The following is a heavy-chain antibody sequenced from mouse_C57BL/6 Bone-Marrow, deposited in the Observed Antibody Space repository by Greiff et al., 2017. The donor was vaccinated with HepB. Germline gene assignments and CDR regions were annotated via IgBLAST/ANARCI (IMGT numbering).Heavy chain of an antibody. CDR2: IYPGDGDT. CDR1: GYAFSSSW. V-gene: IGHV1-82*01. CDR3: ARSDGYYRAWFAY. D-gene: IGHD2-3*01. Sequence: VQRVESGPELVKPGASVKISCKASGYAFSSSWMNWVKQRPGKGLEWIGRIYPGDGDTNYNGKFKGKATLTADKSSSTAYMQLSSLTSEDSAVYFCARSDGYYRAWFAYWGQGTLVTVSA. J-gene: IGHJ3*01.